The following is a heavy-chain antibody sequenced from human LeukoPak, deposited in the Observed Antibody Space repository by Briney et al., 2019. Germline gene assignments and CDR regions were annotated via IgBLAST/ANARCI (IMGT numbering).Heavy chain of an antibody. CDR3: VPNAGICGRDCHFDS. D-gene: IGHD2-21*02. CDR1: GFTFSSYA. Sequence: AGGSQRLSCAASGFTFSSYAMHWVRQAPGKGLEWVAVISYDGSNKYYADSVKGRFTISRDNSKNTLYLQMNSLRAEDTAVYYCVPNAGICGRDCHFDSWGQGTLVTVSS. CDR2: ISYDGSNK. J-gene: IGHJ4*02. V-gene: IGHV3-30-3*01.